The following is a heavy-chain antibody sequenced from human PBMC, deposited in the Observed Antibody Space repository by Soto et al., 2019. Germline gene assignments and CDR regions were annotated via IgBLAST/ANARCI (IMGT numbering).Heavy chain of an antibody. J-gene: IGHJ4*02. D-gene: IGHD4-17*01. CDR3: AKGLSTVTSY. Sequence: SLRLSCAASGFTFSSYGMHWVRQAPGKGLEWVAVISYDGSNKYYADSVKGRFTISRDNSKNTLYLQMNSLRAEDTAVYYCAKGLSTVTSYWGQGTLVTVSS. V-gene: IGHV3-30*18. CDR1: GFTFSSYG. CDR2: ISYDGSNK.